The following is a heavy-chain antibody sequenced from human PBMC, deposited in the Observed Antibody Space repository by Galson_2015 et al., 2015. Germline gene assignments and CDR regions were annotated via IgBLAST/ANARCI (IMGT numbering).Heavy chain of an antibody. J-gene: IGHJ4*02. CDR1: GFTFSSYG. CDR2: IWYDGSNK. V-gene: IGHV3-33*01. Sequence: SLRLSCAASGFTFSSYGMHWVRQAPGKGLEWVVVIWYDGSNKYYADSVKGRFTISRDNSKNTLYLQMNSLRAEDTAVYYCARGSGYSYGYVADWGQGTLVTVSS. D-gene: IGHD5-18*01. CDR3: ARGSGYSYGYVAD.